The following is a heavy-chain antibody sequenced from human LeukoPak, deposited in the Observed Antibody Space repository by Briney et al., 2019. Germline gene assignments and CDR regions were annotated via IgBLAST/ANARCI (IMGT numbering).Heavy chain of an antibody. CDR2: IYSGGST. J-gene: IGHJ3*02. CDR1: VFTVISNY. V-gene: IGHV3-53*01. D-gene: IGHD4-17*01. CDR3: ATTRYDAFDI. Sequence: GGSLRLSCAASVFTVISNYMSWVRHAPGKELEWVSLIYSGGSTYYADSVRGRFTISRDNSKNTLCLQMNSLRAEDTAVYYCATTRYDAFDIWGQGTMVTVSS.